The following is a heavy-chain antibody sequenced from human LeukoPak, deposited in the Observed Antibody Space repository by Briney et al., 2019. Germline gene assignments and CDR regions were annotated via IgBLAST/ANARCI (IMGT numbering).Heavy chain of an antibody. CDR2: INPSGGSS. CDR3: AREPGSYGLFPDY. CDR1: GYTFTSYY. J-gene: IGHJ4*02. D-gene: IGHD5-18*01. Sequence: ASVNVSCKASGYTFTSYYMHWLRQAPGQGREWMGIINPSGGSSSYAQKFQGRVTMTRHMSTSTVYMELSSLRSEDTAVYYCAREPGSYGLFPDYWGQGTLVTVSS. V-gene: IGHV1-46*01.